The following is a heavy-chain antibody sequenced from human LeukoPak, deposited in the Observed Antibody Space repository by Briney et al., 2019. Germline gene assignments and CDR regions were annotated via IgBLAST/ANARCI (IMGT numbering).Heavy chain of an antibody. V-gene: IGHV3-74*01. CDR1: GSTFSRYW. Sequence: PGGTLRFSCAASGSTFSRYWMHWDRQAPGKEPMWVSRVKSDGSDTIYADSVKGRFTISRDNAKNTLYLQRDSLRAEDTAVYYCTTGIGNYYYYWGQGTLVTVAS. CDR3: TTGIGNYYYY. D-gene: IGHD3-10*01. J-gene: IGHJ4*02. CDR2: VKSDGSDT.